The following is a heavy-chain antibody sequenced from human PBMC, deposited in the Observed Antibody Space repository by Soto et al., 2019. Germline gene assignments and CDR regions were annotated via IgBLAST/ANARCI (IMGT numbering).Heavy chain of an antibody. CDR3: ATLPPRIVVVMTDLPT. V-gene: IGHV4-4*02. D-gene: IGHD2-15*01. Sequence: PSETLSLTCAVSGDAISSNNWWTWVRQPPGKGPEWIGEIHHSGSTNYNPSLKSRVTISVDRSKNQFSLKLSSVTAADTAVYYCATLPPRIVVVMTDLPTWGQGTLVTVSS. CDR1: GDAISSNNW. J-gene: IGHJ5*02. CDR2: IHHSGST.